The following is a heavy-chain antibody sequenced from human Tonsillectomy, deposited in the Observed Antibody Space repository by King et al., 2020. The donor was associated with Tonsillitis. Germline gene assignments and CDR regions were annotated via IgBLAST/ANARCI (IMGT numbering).Heavy chain of an antibody. CDR1: GFIFSNAW. CDR2: IKKKTDGGTT. J-gene: IGHJ4*02. V-gene: IGHV3-15*01. CDR3: TTDLGARWNYDY. Sequence: VQLVESGGGLVKPGGSLRLSCAASGFIFSNAWVNWVRHAPGKGLEWVGRIKKKTDGGTTDYAAPVKGRFTISRDDSKNTLYLQMNSLKTEDTAVYYCTTDLGARWNYDYWGQGTLVTVSS. D-gene: IGHD1-7*01.